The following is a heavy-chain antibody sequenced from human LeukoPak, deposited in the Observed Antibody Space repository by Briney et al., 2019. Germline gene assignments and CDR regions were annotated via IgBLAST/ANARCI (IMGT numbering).Heavy chain of an antibody. CDR2: ISGSGGST. CDR1: RFTFSSYA. CDR3: AKDRLHGDPNHY. Sequence: PGGSLRLSCAASRFTFSSYAMSWVRQAPGKGLEWVSAISGSGGSTYYADSVKGRFTISRDNSKNTLCLQMNSLRAEDTAVYYCAKDRLHGDPNHYWGQGTLVTVST. J-gene: IGHJ4*02. V-gene: IGHV3-23*01. D-gene: IGHD4-17*01.